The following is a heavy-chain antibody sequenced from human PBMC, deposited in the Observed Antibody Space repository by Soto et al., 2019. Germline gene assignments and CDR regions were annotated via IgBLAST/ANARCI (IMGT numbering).Heavy chain of an antibody. J-gene: IGHJ4*02. D-gene: IGHD3-10*01. Sequence: GGSLRLSCAASGLTFSSCHMNWVRQAPGKGLEWVSYISSGSRTIFYADSVKGRFTISRDNSESTLSLQMNSLRAEDTAVYYCAKEEGSGSYHFWGQGTLVTVS. CDR1: GLTFSSCH. V-gene: IGHV3-48*04. CDR2: ISSGSRTI. CDR3: AKEEGSGSYHF.